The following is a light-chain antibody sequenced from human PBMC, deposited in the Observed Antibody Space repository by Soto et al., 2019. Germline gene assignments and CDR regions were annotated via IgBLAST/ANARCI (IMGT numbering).Light chain of an antibody. CDR3: QQANSFPIT. J-gene: IGKJ5*01. V-gene: IGKV1-12*01. CDR2: AAS. CDR1: QSISSW. Sequence: DIEMTQSPSTLSASVGDRVTITCRASQSISSWLAWYQQKPGKAPNLLIYAASSLQSGVPSRFSGSESGTDFTLTISSLQPEDCAIYFCQQANSFPITFGQGTRLRL.